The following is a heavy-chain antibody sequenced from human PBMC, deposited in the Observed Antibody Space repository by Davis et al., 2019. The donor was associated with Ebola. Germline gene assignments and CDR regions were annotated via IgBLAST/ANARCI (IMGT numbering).Heavy chain of an antibody. Sequence: PGGSLRLSCAASGFTFSSYAMSWVRQAPGKGLEWVSAISGSGGSTYYADSVKGRFTISRDNSKNTLYLQMNSLRAEDTAVYYCARDPTNLTGTSRSRYYYYGMDVWGQGTTVTVSS. V-gene: IGHV3-23*01. D-gene: IGHD1-20*01. CDR2: ISGSGGST. J-gene: IGHJ6*02. CDR1: GFTFSSYA. CDR3: ARDPTNLTGTSRSRYYYYGMDV.